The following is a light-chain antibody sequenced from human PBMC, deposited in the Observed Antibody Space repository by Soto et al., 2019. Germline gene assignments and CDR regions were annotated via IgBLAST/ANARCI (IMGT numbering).Light chain of an antibody. CDR3: QQYNSYLIT. V-gene: IGKV1-5*03. J-gene: IGKJ5*01. Sequence: DIQMTQSPSTLSASVGDRVTITCRANESISSWLAWYQQKPGKPPNLLIYKASSLESGVPSRFRGSGSGTECTLPISRLQPDDFETYYCQQYNSYLITFGQGTRLEIK. CDR1: ESISSW. CDR2: KAS.